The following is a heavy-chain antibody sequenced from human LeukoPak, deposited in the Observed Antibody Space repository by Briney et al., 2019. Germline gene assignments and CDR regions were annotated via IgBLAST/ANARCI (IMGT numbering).Heavy chain of an antibody. J-gene: IGHJ6*04. CDR2: IYYSGST. Sequence: SETLSLTCTVSGGSNSSSSYYWGWIRQPPGKGLEWIGSIYYSGSTYYNPSLKSRVTISVDTSKNQFSLKLSSVTAADTAVYYCARDPVWGKGTTVTVSS. CDR1: GGSNSSSSYY. V-gene: IGHV4-39*07. CDR3: ARDPV.